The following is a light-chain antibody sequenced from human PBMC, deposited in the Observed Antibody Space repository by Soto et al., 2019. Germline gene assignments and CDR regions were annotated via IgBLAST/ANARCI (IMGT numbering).Light chain of an antibody. J-gene: IGLJ1*01. V-gene: IGLV2-14*01. Sequence: QSVLTQPASVSGSPGQSITISCTGTSSDVGGYNFVSWYQQHPGKAPKLMIYEVSNRPSGVSNRFSGSKSGNTASLTISGLQAEDEADYYCSSYTRSTPLGYVFGTGTKLTVL. CDR3: SSYTRSTPLGYV. CDR1: SSDVGGYNF. CDR2: EVS.